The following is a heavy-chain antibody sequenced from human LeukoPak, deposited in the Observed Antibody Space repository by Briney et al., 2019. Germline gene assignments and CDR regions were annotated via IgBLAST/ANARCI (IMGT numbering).Heavy chain of an antibody. CDR2: IYYSGST. V-gene: IGHV4-59*01. CDR1: GGSISSYY. J-gene: IGHJ4*02. Sequence: PSETLSLTCTVSGGSISSYYWSWLRQPPGKGLEWIGYIYYSGSTNYNPSLTSRVTISVDTSKNQFSLKLSSVTAADTAVYYCARDVYGSGSYDWGQGTLVTVSS. CDR3: ARDVYGSGSYD. D-gene: IGHD3-10*01.